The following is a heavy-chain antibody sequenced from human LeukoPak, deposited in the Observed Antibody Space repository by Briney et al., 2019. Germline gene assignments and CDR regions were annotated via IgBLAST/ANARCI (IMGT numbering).Heavy chain of an antibody. D-gene: IGHD1-26*01. CDR1: GFSFSNYF. V-gene: IGHV3-11*04. J-gene: IGHJ4*02. CDR2: ITNSGRST. CDR3: AREASGNYHVFDS. Sequence: GGSLTLSCEASGFSFSNYFMRWMRQAPGRGLGWVSYITNSGRSTNHADAVKGRFTISRDNANKSVYLDMTGLRVEDTAVYYCAREASGNYHVFDSWGQGTLVTVSS.